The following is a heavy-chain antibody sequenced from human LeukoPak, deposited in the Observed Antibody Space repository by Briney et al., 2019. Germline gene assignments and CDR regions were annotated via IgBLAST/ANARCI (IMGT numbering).Heavy chain of an antibody. CDR3: ARLILNDFFDY. J-gene: IGHJ4*02. V-gene: IGHV4-30-2*01. CDR2: IYHSGST. Sequence: PSQTLSLTCAVSGGSISSGGYSWSWLRQPPGKGLEWIGYIYHSGSTYYNPSLKSRVTISVDRSKNQFSLKLSSVTAADTAVYYCARLILNDFFDYWGQGTLVTVSS. D-gene: IGHD3-9*01. CDR1: GGSISSGGYS.